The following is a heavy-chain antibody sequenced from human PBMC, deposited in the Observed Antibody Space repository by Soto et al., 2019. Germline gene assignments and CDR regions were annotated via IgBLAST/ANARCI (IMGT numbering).Heavy chain of an antibody. D-gene: IGHD1-26*01. CDR3: TRRGEAVGAPADY. Sequence: PXASLGISCAASGFTFSGSAMHWVRQASGKGLEWVGRIRSKANNYATAYAASVKGRFTISRDDSKNTAYLQMNSLKTEGTALYYCTRRGEAVGAPADYWGQGTLVTVSS. CDR2: IRSKANNYAT. J-gene: IGHJ4*02. V-gene: IGHV3-73*01. CDR1: GFTFSGSA.